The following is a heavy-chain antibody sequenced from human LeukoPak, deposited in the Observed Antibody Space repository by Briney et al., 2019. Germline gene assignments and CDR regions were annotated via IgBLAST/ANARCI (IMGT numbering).Heavy chain of an antibody. CDR1: GFTFSNYW. CDR3: ARSSRELGGYAPWELMPPFDY. J-gene: IGHJ4*02. D-gene: IGHD1-7*01. Sequence: PGGSLRLSCAASGFTFSNYWMHWVRQAPGKGLVWVSRINSDGIHTSYADSVKGRFTISRDNAKNTLNLQMNSLRAEDTAVYYCARSSRELGGYAPWELMPPFDYWGQGTLVTVSS. CDR2: INSDGIHT. V-gene: IGHV3-74*01.